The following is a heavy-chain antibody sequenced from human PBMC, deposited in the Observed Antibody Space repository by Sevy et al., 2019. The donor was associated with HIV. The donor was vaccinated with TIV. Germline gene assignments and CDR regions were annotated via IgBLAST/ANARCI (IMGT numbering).Heavy chain of an antibody. V-gene: IGHV3-30-3*01. D-gene: IGHD2-2*01. CDR3: ARDGCSSTSCPLDYYYYGMDV. CDR1: GFTFSSYA. CDR2: ISYDGSNK. Sequence: GGSLRLSCAASGFTFSSYAMHWVRQAPGKGLEWVAVISYDGSNKYYADSVKGRFTISRDNSKNTLYLQMNSLRAEDTAVYYCARDGCSSTSCPLDYYYYGMDVWGQGTTVTVSS. J-gene: IGHJ6*02.